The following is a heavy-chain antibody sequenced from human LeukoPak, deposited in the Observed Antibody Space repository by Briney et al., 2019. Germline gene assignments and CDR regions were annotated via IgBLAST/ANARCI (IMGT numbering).Heavy chain of an antibody. V-gene: IGHV1-8*01. CDR3: AREFAPGISPSQPWYFDY. Sequence: ASVKVSCKASGYTFTSYDINWVRQATGQGLEWMGWMNPNSGNTGYAQKFQGRVTMTRNTSISTAYMELSSLRSEDTALYYCAREFAPGISPSQPWYFDYWGQGTLVTVSS. J-gene: IGHJ4*02. CDR2: MNPNSGNT. CDR1: GYTFTSYD. D-gene: IGHD2-15*01.